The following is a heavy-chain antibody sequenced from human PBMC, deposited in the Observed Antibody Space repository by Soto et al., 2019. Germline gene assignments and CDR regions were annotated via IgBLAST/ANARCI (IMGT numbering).Heavy chain of an antibody. D-gene: IGHD4-17*01. V-gene: IGHV4-59*01. CDR2: IYYTGNT. Sequence: SETPSLTCTVSGVSISTYYWSWIGQPPGKGLEWIGSIYYTGNTNYSPSLKSRVTISVDTSKNQFSLKLSSVTAADTAVHYCARDDYGDYVFDYWGQGTLVTVSS. J-gene: IGHJ4*01. CDR3: ARDDYGDYVFDY. CDR1: GVSISTYY.